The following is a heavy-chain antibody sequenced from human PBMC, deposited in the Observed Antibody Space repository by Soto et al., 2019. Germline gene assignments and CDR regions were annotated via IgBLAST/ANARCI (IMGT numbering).Heavy chain of an antibody. V-gene: IGHV2-5*02. CDR2: IYWDDDK. CDR3: AHRTTTVTWWFDP. J-gene: IGHJ5*02. D-gene: IGHD4-17*01. Sequence: QITLKESGPTLVKPTQTLTLTCTFSGFSLTTSGVGVGWIRQPPGKALEWLALIYWDDDKRYSPSLKSRITTTEDTTNTQVVLTMTNRDPADTATYFCAHRTTTVTWWFDPWGQGTLVTVSS. CDR1: GFSLTTSGVG.